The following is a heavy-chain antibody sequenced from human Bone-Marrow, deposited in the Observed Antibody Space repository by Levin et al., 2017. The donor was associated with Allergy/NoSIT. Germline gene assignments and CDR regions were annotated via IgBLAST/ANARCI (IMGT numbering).Heavy chain of an antibody. CDR1: GGSISSYY. Sequence: PSETLSLTCTVSGGSISSYYWSWIRQPPGKGLEWIGYIYYSGSTNYNPSLKSRVTISVDTSKNQFSLKLSSVTAADTAVYYCARLNSFSSRTLDYWGQGTLVTVSS. D-gene: IGHD1-1*01. CDR3: ARLNSFSSRTLDY. CDR2: IYYSGST. V-gene: IGHV4-59*01. J-gene: IGHJ4*02.